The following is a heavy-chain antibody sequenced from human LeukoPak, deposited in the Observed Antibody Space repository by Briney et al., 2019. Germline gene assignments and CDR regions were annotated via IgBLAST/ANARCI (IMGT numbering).Heavy chain of an antibody. V-gene: IGHV4-59*01. CDR3: ASQRITMVRGVTPFDY. J-gene: IGHJ4*02. CDR2: IYYSGST. Sequence: SETLSLTCTVSGGSISSCYWSGIRQPPGKGLEWSGYIYYSGSTNYNPSLTSRVDTSVATSKTQFPLKLSSVTAADTAVYYCASQRITMVRGVTPFDYWGQGTLVTVSS. D-gene: IGHD3-10*01. CDR1: GGSISSCY.